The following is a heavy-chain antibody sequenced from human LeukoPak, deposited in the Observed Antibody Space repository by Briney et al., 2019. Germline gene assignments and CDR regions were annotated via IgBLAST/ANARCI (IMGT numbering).Heavy chain of an antibody. CDR2: ISHDARNK. J-gene: IGHJ5*02. D-gene: IGHD6-19*01. CDR1: GFSFSRYD. Sequence: GRSLRLSCVASGFSFSRYDMHWVRQAPGKGLEWVAVISHDARNKIYADSVKGRLTISRDNSKNTLYLQMNSLRTEDTAVYYCARAAAETGAFRDNWFNPWGQGTLVTVSS. V-gene: IGHV3-30*03. CDR3: ARAAAETGAFRDNWFNP.